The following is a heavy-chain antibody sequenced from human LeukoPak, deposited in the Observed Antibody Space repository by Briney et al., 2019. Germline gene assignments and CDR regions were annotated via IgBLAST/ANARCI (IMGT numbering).Heavy chain of an antibody. CDR2: IYHSGST. V-gene: IGHV4-4*02. D-gene: IGHD4-17*01. CDR1: GGSISSSNW. J-gene: IGHJ6*02. CDR3: ASPSTTVTTSYFYYGMDV. Sequence: SGTLSLTCAVSGGSISSSNWWSWVRQPPGKGLEWIGEIYHSGSTNYNPSLKSRVTISVDKSKNQFSLKLNSVTAADTAVYYCASPSTTVTTSYFYYGMDVWGQGTTVTVSS.